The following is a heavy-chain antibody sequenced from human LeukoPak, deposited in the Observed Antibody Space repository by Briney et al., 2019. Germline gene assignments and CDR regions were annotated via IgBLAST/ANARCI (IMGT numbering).Heavy chain of an antibody. CDR1: GGSISSGDYY. D-gene: IGHD6-19*01. CDR2: IYYSGST. CDR3: ARARGYSSGWSFDY. V-gene: IGHV4-30-4*08. Sequence: PSETLSLTCTVSGGSISSGDYYWSWIRQPPGKGLEWIGYIYYSGSTYYNPSLKSRVTISVDTSKNQFSLKLSSVTAADTAVYYCARARGYSSGWSFDYWGQGTLVTVSS. J-gene: IGHJ4*02.